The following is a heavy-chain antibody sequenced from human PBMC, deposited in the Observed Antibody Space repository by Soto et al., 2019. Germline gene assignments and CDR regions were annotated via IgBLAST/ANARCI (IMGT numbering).Heavy chain of an antibody. CDR1: GFTLSSYW. Sequence: GGSLRLSCVASGFTLSSYWMHWVRQAPGKGLVWVAHINNDGSNTNYADSVKGRFTISRDNAKNTLYLQMNSLRAEDTAVYYCAKLPQYDILTGYLNYFDYWGQGTLVTVSS. CDR2: INNDGSNT. D-gene: IGHD3-9*01. CDR3: AKLPQYDILTGYLNYFDY. V-gene: IGHV3-74*01. J-gene: IGHJ4*02.